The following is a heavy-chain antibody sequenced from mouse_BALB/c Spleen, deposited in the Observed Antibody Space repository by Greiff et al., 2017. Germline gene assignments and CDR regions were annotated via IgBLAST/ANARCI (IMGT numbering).Heavy chain of an antibody. CDR1: GYTFTSYW. CDR2: IYPGSGST. J-gene: IGHJ3*01. CDR3: TRGGSGSVGFAY. V-gene: IGHV1S22*01. Sequence: LQQPGSELVRPGASVKLSCKASGYTFTSYWMHWVKQRPGQGLEWIGNIYPGSGSTNYDEKFKSKATLTVDTSSSTAYMQLSSLTSEDSAVYYCTRGGSGSVGFAYWGQGTLVTVSA. D-gene: IGHD3-1*01.